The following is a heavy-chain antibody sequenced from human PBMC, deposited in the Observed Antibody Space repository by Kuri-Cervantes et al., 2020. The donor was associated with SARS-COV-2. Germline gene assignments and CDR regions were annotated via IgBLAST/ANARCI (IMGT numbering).Heavy chain of an antibody. D-gene: IGHD3-10*02. J-gene: IGHJ6*02. Sequence: GESLKISCAASGFTSSSYAMSWVRQAPGKGLEWVSVIYSCGSTYYADSVKGRFTISRDNSKNTLYLQMNSLRAEDTAVYYCANVPPTRGYGMDVWGQGTTVTVSS. CDR1: GFTSSSYA. V-gene: IGHV3-66*02. CDR3: ANVPPTRGYGMDV. CDR2: IYSCGST.